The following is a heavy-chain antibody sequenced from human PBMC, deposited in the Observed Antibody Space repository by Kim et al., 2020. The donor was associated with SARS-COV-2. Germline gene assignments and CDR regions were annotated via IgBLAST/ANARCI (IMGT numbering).Heavy chain of an antibody. D-gene: IGHD4-17*01. CDR1: GFTFSSYG. CDR2: ISYDGSNK. V-gene: IGHV3-30*18. CDR3: AKDLAFGLTTVDY. Sequence: GGSLRLSCAASGFTFSSYGMHWVRQAPGKGLEWVAVISYDGSNKYYADSVKGRFTISRDNSKNTLYLQMNSLRAEDTAVYYCAKDLAFGLTTVDYWGQGTLVTVSS. J-gene: IGHJ4*02.